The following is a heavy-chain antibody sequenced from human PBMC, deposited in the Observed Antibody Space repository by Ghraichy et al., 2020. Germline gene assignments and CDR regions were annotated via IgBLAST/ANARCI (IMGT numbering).Heavy chain of an antibody. V-gene: IGHV4-39*01. CDR2: ISESGTT. Sequence: ESLNISCTVSGGSISSSTYYWGWIRQPPGKGLEWIGFISESGTTYYNPSLKSRVTISVDTSNNQFSLNLSSVTAADTAVHYCARVLKTGERRGYFDYWGQGTLVTVSS. D-gene: IGHD7-27*01. CDR1: GGSISSSTYY. CDR3: ARVLKTGERRGYFDY. J-gene: IGHJ4*02.